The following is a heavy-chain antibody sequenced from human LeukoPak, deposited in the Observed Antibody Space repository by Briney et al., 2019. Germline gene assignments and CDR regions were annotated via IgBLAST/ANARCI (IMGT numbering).Heavy chain of an antibody. D-gene: IGHD3-10*01. CDR3: ARVGPYYYYYYMDV. J-gene: IGHJ6*03. CDR2: INSDGINT. CDR1: GFTFSNYW. V-gene: IGHV3-74*01. Sequence: GGSLRLSCAASGFTFSNYWMHWVRQAPGKGLVWVSRINSDGINTSYADSVKGRFTIFRDNAKNTLNLQMNSLRAEDTAVYYCARVGPYYYYYYMDVWGKGTTVTVSS.